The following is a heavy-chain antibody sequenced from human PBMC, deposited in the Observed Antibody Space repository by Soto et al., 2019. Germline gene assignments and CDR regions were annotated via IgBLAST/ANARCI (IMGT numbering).Heavy chain of an antibody. CDR3: SRQGKQLGWFAP. J-gene: IGHJ5*02. D-gene: IGHD6-6*01. CDR1: GDSISSSSHY. CDR2: IYYSGST. V-gene: IGHV4-39*01. Sequence: QLQLQESGPGLVKPSETLSLTCTVSGDSISSSSHYWGWIRQPPGKGLEWIGSIYYSGSTYYNPSIKSPXXIXLXXSTNQCSLSRRAAPAADTAVYHCSRQGKQLGWFAPWGQGTLVTVSS.